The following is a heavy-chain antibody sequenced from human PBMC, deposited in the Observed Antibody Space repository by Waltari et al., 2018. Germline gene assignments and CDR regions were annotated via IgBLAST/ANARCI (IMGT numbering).Heavy chain of an antibody. CDR1: GGSFSVYY. CDR3: ARIGGAMGY. J-gene: IGHJ4*02. V-gene: IGHV4-34*01. D-gene: IGHD3-16*01. CDR2: INHSGST. Sequence: QVQLQQWGAGLLKPSETLSLTCAVYGGSFSVYYWSWIRQPPGKGLEWIGEINHSGSTNYNPSLKSRVTISVDTSKNQFSLKLSSVTAADTAVYYCARIGGAMGYWGQGTLVTVSS.